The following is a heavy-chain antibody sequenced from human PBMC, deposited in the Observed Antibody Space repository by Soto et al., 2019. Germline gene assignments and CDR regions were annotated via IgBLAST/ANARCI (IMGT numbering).Heavy chain of an antibody. V-gene: IGHV3-15*07. Sequence: GGSLRLSCAASTFTFSDTWMNWVRQAPGKGLEWVGRIKTKTDGGTADYAAPVKGRFTISRDDSKNTLYLQMNGLKTEDTAVYYCATYISSSSPGWGQGTLVTVSS. J-gene: IGHJ4*02. D-gene: IGHD6-6*01. CDR1: TFTFSDTW. CDR3: ATYISSSSPG. CDR2: IKTKTDGGTA.